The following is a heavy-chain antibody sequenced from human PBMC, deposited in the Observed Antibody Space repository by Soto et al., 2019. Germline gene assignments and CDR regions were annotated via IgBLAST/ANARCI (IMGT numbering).Heavy chain of an antibody. CDR1: GFTFSSYG. J-gene: IGHJ6*02. Sequence: LRLSCAASGFTFSSYGMHWVRQAPGKGLEWVAVISYDGSNKYYADSVKGRFTISRDNSKNTLYLQMNSLRAEDTAVYYCAKQLYYHDSSGYVDYYGMDVWGQGTTVTVSS. CDR2: ISYDGSNK. V-gene: IGHV3-30*18. CDR3: AKQLYYHDSSGYVDYYGMDV. D-gene: IGHD3-22*01.